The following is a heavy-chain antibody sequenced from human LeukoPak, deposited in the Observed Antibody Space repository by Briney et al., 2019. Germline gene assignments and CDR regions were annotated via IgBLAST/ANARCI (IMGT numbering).Heavy chain of an antibody. CDR1: GFTFSSYD. CDR3: AKDGWEIRLATGN. Sequence: GGSLRLSCAASGFTFSSYDMSWVRQAPGKGLEWVSGISGGGNTFYSDSVRGRFTISRDNSKNTLYLDMTGLRVEDSAVYFCAKDGWEIRLATGNWGQGTLVTVSS. CDR2: ISGGGNT. V-gene: IGHV3-23*01. D-gene: IGHD1-26*01. J-gene: IGHJ4*02.